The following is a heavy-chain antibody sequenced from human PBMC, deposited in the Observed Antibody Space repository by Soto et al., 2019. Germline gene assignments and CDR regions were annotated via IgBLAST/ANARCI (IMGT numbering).Heavy chain of an antibody. Sequence: SETLSLTCAVSGASFTSNDWWTWVRQPPGRGLEWIGEIYRTGSTNYNPSLKSRATISLDKSENQFSLKVTSLTAADTAVYYCASRDPGTSVDYWGQGTLVTVST. CDR2: IYRTGST. CDR1: GASFTSNDW. V-gene: IGHV4-4*02. J-gene: IGHJ4*02. D-gene: IGHD1-7*01. CDR3: ASRDPGTSVDY.